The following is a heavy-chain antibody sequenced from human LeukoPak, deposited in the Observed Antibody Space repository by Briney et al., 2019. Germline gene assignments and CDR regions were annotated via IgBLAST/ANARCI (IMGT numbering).Heavy chain of an antibody. D-gene: IGHD2-21*01. J-gene: IGHJ3*02. V-gene: IGHV4-39*07. CDR2: HYYSGST. Sequence: SETLSLTCTVSGASINSSGYYWGWIRQPPGKGLEWIGSHYYSGSTYYNPSLKSRVTISVDTSKNQFSLKLSSVTAADTAVYYCARDGDGAFDIWGQGTMVTVSS. CDR1: GASINSSGYY. CDR3: ARDGDGAFDI.